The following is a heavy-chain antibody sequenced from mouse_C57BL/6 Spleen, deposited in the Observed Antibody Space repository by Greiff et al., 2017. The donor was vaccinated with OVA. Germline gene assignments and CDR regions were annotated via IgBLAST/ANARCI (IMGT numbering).Heavy chain of an antibody. CDR1: GYTFTSYW. V-gene: IGHV1-55*01. D-gene: IGHD2-3*01. CDR2: IYPGSGST. J-gene: IGHJ2*01. CDR3: ARSDGYPYYFDY. Sequence: QVQLKQPGAELVKPGASVKMSCKASGYTFTSYWITWVKQRPGQGLEWIGDIYPGSGSTNYNEKFKSKATLTVDTSSSTAYMQLSSLTSEDSAVYYCARSDGYPYYFDYWGQGTTLTVSS.